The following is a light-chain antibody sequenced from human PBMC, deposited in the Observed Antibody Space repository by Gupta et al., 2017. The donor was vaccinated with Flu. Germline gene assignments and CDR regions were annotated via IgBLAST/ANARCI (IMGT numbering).Light chain of an antibody. V-gene: IGLV2-11*01. CDR2: DVT. J-gene: IGLJ1*01. CDR3: SSHAGRVTWV. CDR1: SNDVGGSNR. Sequence: QPPPTQPRSLSGSAGQSVPTACTGPSNDVGGSNRVSWYQQRPTKAPKLILYDVTERPSGVPDRFSGSKSGNTASLTISGLQADDEADYYCSSHAGRVTWVFGTGTTVTVL.